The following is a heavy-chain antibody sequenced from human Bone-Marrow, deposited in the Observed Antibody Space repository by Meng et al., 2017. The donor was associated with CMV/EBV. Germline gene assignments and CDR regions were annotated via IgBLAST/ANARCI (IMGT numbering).Heavy chain of an antibody. J-gene: IGHJ4*02. Sequence: GESLKISCAASGFTFSSYSMNWVRRAPGKGLEWLARVKSQTDSGTTDYAEPVKGRFTISRDDSKNTVYLQMNSLKTEDTAVYYCAAGTGRSDLDYWGQGTLVTVSS. CDR3: AAGTGRSDLDY. D-gene: IGHD1-1*01. CDR1: GFTFSSYS. V-gene: IGHV3-15*01. CDR2: VKSQTDSGTT.